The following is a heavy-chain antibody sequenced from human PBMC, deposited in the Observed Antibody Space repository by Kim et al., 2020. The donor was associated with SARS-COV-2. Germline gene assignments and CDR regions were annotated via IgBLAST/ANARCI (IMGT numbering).Heavy chain of an antibody. CDR1: VGSFNGYH. CDR3: ARGRAGVVPSPILGLGPYYEYYALDV. V-gene: IGHV4-34*01. J-gene: IGHJ6*02. D-gene: IGHD3-3*01. Sequence: SETLSLTCAVYVGSFNGYHWTWIRQSPGKGLEWIGEINHSGATNYNPSLKSRVAISVDTHKNQFSLKVKSVTAADTAVYFCARGRAGVVPSPILGLGPYYEYYALDVWGQGTTVSVSS. CDR2: INHSGAT.